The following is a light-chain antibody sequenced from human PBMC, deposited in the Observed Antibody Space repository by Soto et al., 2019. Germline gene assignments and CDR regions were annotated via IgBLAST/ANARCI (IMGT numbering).Light chain of an antibody. CDR1: SSNIGSNT. Sequence: QSVLTQPPSASETPGQTVTISCSGSSSNIGSNTVNWYQQVPGTAPKLLMYAIHYRPSGVPDRFSGSKSGTSASLAISGLQSEDEGDYFCAVWDDSLNGVVFGGGTKVTVL. CDR3: AVWDDSLNGVV. V-gene: IGLV1-44*01. CDR2: AIH. J-gene: IGLJ2*01.